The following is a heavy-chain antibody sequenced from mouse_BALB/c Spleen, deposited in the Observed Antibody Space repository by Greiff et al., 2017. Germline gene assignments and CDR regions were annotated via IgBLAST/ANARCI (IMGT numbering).Heavy chain of an antibody. CDR3: TREILHWYFDV. V-gene: IGHV1-5*01. D-gene: IGHD2-10*01. CDR1: GYTFTSYW. Sequence: EVQLQQSGTVLARPGASVKMSCKASGYTFTSYWMHWVKQRPGQGLEWIGAIYPGNSDTSYNQKFKGKAKLTAVTSTSTAYMELSSLTNEDSAVYYCTREILHWYFDVWGAGTTVTVSS. J-gene: IGHJ1*01. CDR2: IYPGNSDT.